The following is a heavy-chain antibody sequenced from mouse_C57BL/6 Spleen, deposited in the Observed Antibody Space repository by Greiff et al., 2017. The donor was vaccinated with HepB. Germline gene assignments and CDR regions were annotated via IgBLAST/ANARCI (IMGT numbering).Heavy chain of an antibody. J-gene: IGHJ2*01. V-gene: IGHV1-80*01. CDR3: ARGGLLYYFDY. CDR2: IYPGDGDT. CDR1: GYAFSSYW. Sequence: VQLVESGAELVKPGASVKISCKASGYAFSSYWMNWVKQRPGKGLEWIGQIYPGDGDTNYNGKFKGKATLTADKSSSTAYMQLSSLTSEDSAVYFCARGGLLYYFDYWGQGTTLTVSS. D-gene: IGHD3-3*01.